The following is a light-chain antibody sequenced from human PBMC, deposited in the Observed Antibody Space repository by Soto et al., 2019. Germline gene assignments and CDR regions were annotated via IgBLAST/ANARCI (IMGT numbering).Light chain of an antibody. J-gene: IGKJ3*01. CDR1: QGISSY. V-gene: IGKV1-8*01. CDR2: AAS. CDR3: QQYYSYPFT. Sequence: AIRMTQSPSSLSASTGDRVTITCRASQGISSYLAWYQQKPGKAPKLLIYAASTLQSGVPSRFSGSGSGTEFTLTISCLQSADFATYYCQQYYSYPFTFGPGTKVDIK.